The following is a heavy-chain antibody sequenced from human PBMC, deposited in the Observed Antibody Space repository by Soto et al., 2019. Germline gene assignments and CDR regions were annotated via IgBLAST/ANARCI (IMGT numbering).Heavy chain of an antibody. CDR2: TFYRSKWYN. J-gene: IGHJ6*02. Sequence: SQTLSLTCVISRDSVSSNSAGWNWIRQSPSRGLEWLGRTFYRSKWYNDYAVSLKGRISINADTSKNQFSLQLNAVTPEDTAVYYCARGEYTESEDYHGMDVWGQGTTVTVSS. D-gene: IGHD2-2*02. CDR1: RDSVSSNSAG. CDR3: ARGEYTESEDYHGMDV. V-gene: IGHV6-1*01.